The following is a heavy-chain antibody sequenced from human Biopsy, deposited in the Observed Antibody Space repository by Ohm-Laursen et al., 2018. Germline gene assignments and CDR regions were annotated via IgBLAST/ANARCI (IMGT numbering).Heavy chain of an antibody. D-gene: IGHD6-19*01. CDR3: ARGMRSSGWPYFDS. J-gene: IGHJ4*02. Sequence: PSDTLSLTWTVSGDSLSSGPDNWTWIRQPPGQGLEYIGYIYDRGSTANYNPSLESRVTMSVDMPKNQFSLKLSSVTAADTAIYYCARGMRSSGWPYFDSWGQGTLVTVSS. CDR1: GDSLSSGPDN. CDR2: IYDRGST. V-gene: IGHV4-61*01.